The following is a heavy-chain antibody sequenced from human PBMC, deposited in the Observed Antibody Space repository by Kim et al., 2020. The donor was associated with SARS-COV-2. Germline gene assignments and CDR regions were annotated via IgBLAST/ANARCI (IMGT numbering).Heavy chain of an antibody. Sequence: SETLSLTCTVSGGSISSSSYYWGWIRQPPGKGLEWIGSIYYSGSTYYNPSLKSRVTISVDTSKNQFSLKLSSVTAADTALYYCARQEALAAAGDHYSYG. CDR2: IYYSGST. CDR3: ARQEALAAAGDHYSYG. CDR1: GGSISSSSYY. J-gene: IGHJ6*01. D-gene: IGHD6-13*01. V-gene: IGHV4-39*01.